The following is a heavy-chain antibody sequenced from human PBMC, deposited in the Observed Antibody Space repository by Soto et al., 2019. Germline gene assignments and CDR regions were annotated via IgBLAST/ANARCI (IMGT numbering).Heavy chain of an antibody. CDR3: ARVRCSGGGCNSAGTQVAFDM. J-gene: IGHJ3*02. CDR2: IYYSGNT. Sequence: PSETLSLTCTVSGGSVSSGSYYWSWIRHPPGNGLEWIGDIYYSGNTNYNPSLQSRVTISVDTSKTQFSLKVGSVTAADTAMFYCARVRCSGGGCNSAGTQVAFDMWGQGTVVTV. CDR1: GGSVSSGSYY. D-gene: IGHD2-15*01. V-gene: IGHV4-61*01.